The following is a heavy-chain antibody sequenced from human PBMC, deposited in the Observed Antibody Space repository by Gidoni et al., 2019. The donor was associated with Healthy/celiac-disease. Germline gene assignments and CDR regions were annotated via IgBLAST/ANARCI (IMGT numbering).Heavy chain of an antibody. CDR1: GGSISSGSYY. V-gene: IGHV4-61*02. Sequence: QVQLQESGPGLVKPSQTLSLTCTVPGGSISSGSYYWSWIRQPAGKGLEWIGRSYTSGSTNYNPSLKSRVTISVDTSKNQFSLKLSSVTAADTAVYYCARTRDYWFDPWGQGTLVTVSS. D-gene: IGHD2-2*01. CDR3: ARTRDYWFDP. CDR2: SYTSGST. J-gene: IGHJ5*02.